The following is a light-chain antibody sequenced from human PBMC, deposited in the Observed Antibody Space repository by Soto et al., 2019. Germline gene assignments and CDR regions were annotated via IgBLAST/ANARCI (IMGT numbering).Light chain of an antibody. V-gene: IGKV3-20*01. J-gene: IGKJ5*01. CDR1: QSVSRY. Sequence: IVLAQSPGTLSLSPGERSTLSGRASQSVSRYLAWYQQKPGQAPRLLIYGASSRATGIPDRFSGSGSGTDFTLTITPLEPEDFVVYFCQQYDTSPITFGQGTRLEIK. CDR3: QQYDTSPIT. CDR2: GAS.